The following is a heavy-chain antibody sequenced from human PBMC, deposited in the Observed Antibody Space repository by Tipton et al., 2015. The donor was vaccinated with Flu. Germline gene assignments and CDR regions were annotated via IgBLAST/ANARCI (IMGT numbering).Heavy chain of an antibody. D-gene: IGHD5/OR15-5a*01. CDR1: GGSISSGSYF. CDR2: ISTSGST. CDR3: ARHERGVSTFP. J-gene: IGHJ5*02. Sequence: TLSLTCTVSGGSISSGSYFWGWIRQPAGEGLEWIGHISTSGSTNYNPSLKSRLTLSVDTSKNQFSLRLTSVTVTDTALYYCARHERGVSTFPWGQGTLITVSS. V-gene: IGHV4-61*09.